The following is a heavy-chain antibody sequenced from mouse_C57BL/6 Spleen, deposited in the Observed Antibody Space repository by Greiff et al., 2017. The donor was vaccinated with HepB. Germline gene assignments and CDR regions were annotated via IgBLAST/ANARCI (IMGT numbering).Heavy chain of an antibody. CDR2: ISSGGSYT. J-gene: IGHJ1*03. Sequence: EVKLMESGGDLVKPGGSLKLSCAASGFTFSSYGMSWVRQTPDKRLEWVATISSGGSYTYYPDSVKGRFTISRDNAKNTLYLQMSSLKSEDTAMYYCARQTITTVVADWYFDVWGTGTTVTVSS. CDR3: ARQTITTVVADWYFDV. V-gene: IGHV5-6*01. D-gene: IGHD1-1*01. CDR1: GFTFSSYG.